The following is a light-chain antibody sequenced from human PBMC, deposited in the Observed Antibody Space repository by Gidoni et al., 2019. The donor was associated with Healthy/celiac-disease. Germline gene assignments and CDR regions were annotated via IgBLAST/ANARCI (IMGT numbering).Light chain of an antibody. CDR1: QSVSRY. CDR2: GSS. V-gene: IGKV3-15*01. CDR3: QQYNYSPYLT. Sequence: EIVIKKSPATLYVSPGESATLSFRASQSVSRYLAWYQPKPGQPPRLLISGSSTSATGIPARFSGSGSGTEFTLTIRRLPSEDFAVYYCQQYNYSPYLTFGGGTKVEIK. J-gene: IGKJ4*01.